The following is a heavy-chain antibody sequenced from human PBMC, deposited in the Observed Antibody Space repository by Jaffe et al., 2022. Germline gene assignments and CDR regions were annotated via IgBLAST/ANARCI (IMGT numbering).Heavy chain of an antibody. CDR1: GFTFSKYG. V-gene: IGHV3-30*02. J-gene: IGHJ4*02. Sequence: QAHLVESGGGVIQPGGSLRLSCVASGFTFSKYGMHWVRQAPGKGLEWVAFIQYDGTRNYYADSVKGRFTISRDVSKDTLYLEMNSLRIEDTAVYYCAKPGAMTWYLQARGAVDCWGQGTLVTVSS. CDR3: AKPGAMTWYLQARGAVDC. D-gene: IGHD6-13*01. CDR2: IQYDGTRN.